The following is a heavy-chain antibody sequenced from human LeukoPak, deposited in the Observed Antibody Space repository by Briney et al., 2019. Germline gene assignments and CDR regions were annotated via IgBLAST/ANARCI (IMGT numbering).Heavy chain of an antibody. Sequence: PGGSLRLSCAASGFTFSSYAMHWVRQAPGKGLEWVAVISYDGSNKYYADSVKGRFTISRDNSKNTLYLQMNSLRAEDTAVYYCARDRVGSADFWSGYYTGTFDYWGQGTLVTVSS. CDR3: ARDRVGSADFWSGYYTGTFDY. J-gene: IGHJ4*02. CDR1: GFTFSSYA. CDR2: ISYDGSNK. D-gene: IGHD3-3*01. V-gene: IGHV3-30*04.